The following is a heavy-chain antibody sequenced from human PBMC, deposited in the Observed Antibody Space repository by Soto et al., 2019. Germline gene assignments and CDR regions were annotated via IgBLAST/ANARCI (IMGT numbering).Heavy chain of an antibody. D-gene: IGHD3-10*01. CDR2: ISGSGGST. V-gene: IGHV3-23*01. CDR1: GFTFSSYA. CDR3: AKVYLSELLWFGELSMDY. Sequence: LRLSCAASGFTFSSYAMSWVRQAPGKGLEWVSAISGSGGSTYYADSVKGRFTISRDNSKNTLYLQMNSLRAEDTAVYYCAKVYLSELLWFGELSMDYWGQGTLVTVSS. J-gene: IGHJ4*02.